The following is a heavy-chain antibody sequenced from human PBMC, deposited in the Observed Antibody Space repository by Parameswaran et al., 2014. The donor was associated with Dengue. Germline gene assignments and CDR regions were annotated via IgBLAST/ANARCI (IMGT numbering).Heavy chain of an antibody. CDR2: IGGSSGST. CDR3: VKESGPPATLRGRTWRWFET. J-gene: IGHJ5*02. V-gene: IGHV3-23*01. Sequence: VRQAPGKGLEWVSGIGGSSGSTFYAESVKGRFTISRDNSKNTLYFQMSSLRVEDTAIYYCVKESGPPATLRGRTWRWFETWGQGTLVTVSS. D-gene: IGHD2-2*01.